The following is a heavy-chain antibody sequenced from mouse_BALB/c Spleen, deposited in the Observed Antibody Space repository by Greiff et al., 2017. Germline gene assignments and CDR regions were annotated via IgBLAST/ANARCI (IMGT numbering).Heavy chain of an antibody. CDR1: GFTFSNYW. D-gene: IGHD2-2*01. CDR3: TREGGYDGYYYAMDY. V-gene: IGHV6-6*02. J-gene: IGHJ4*01. Sequence: EVKLMESGGGLVQPGGSMKLSCVASGFTFSNYWMNWVRQSPEKGLEWVAEIRLKSNNYATHYAESVKGRFTISRDDSKSSVYLQMNNLRAEDTGIYYCTREGGYDGYYYAMDYWGQGTSVTVSS. CDR2: IRLKSNNYAT.